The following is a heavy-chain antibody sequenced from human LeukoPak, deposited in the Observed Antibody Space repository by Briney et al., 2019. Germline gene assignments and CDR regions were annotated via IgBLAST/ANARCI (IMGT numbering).Heavy chain of an antibody. D-gene: IGHD1-1*01. CDR1: GGSISNGDYY. J-gene: IGHJ4*02. CDR3: ARNWNQAPQLGNFDY. V-gene: IGHV4-30-4*08. Sequence: SETLSLTCTVSGGSISNGDYYWSWIRQPPGKGLEWIGYIYYSGSTYYNPSLKSRVTISVDTSKNQFSLKLSSVTAADTAVYCCARNWNQAPQLGNFDYWGQGTLVTVSS. CDR2: IYYSGST.